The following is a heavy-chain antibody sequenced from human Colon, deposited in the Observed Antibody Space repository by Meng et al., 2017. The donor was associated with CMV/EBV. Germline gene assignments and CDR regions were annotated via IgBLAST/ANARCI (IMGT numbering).Heavy chain of an antibody. Sequence: ADTGFSLSDHTMIWVRQAPGKGLEWVSSFSYTSSYISYADSVKGRFTMSRDNAKNSVFLQMDSLRAEDTAVYYCVRAPPDYAGNFDYWGQGTLVTVSS. J-gene: IGHJ4*02. CDR3: VRAPPDYAGNFDY. CDR2: FSYTSSYI. V-gene: IGHV3-21*06. D-gene: IGHD4-23*01. CDR1: GFSLSDHT.